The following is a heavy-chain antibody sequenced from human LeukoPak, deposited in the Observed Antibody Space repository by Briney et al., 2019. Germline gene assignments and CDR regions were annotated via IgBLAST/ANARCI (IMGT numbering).Heavy chain of an antibody. D-gene: IGHD3-22*01. CDR2: ISYDGSSK. CDR3: AKDYYDGSGYPEYIQH. CDR1: GFTFSSYG. J-gene: IGHJ1*01. V-gene: IGHV3-30*18. Sequence: PGKSLRLSCAASGFTFSSYGMHWVRQAPGKGLEWVAVISYDGSSKYYADSVKGRFTISRDNSKNTLYLQMNSLRAEDTALYYCAKDYYDGSGYPEYIQHWGQGTLVTVSS.